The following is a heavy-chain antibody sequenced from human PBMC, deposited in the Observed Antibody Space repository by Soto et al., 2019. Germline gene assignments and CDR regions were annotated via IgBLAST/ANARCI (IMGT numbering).Heavy chain of an antibody. CDR2: IVPIVDTS. Sequence: VKVSCKTSGGTFSSYAISWVRQAPGQGLEWMGGIVPIVDTSTYAQKFQGRVTITADESTSTVYMELSSLRSDDTAVYYCARVGPGEIDYWGQGTLVTVSS. CDR1: GGTFSSYA. CDR3: ARVGPGEIDY. J-gene: IGHJ4*02. V-gene: IGHV1-69*13. D-gene: IGHD2-2*01.